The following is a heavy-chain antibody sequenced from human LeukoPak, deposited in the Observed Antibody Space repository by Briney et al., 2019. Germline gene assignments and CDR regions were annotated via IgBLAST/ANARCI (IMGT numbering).Heavy chain of an antibody. D-gene: IGHD3-10*01. CDR3: AKSKKTAITMVRGKTTYYFDY. J-gene: IGHJ4*02. CDR2: ISGRGGST. CDR1: GSTFSSYA. Sequence: PGGSLRLSCAASGSTFSSYAMSWVRQAPGKGREWVSAISGRGGSTYYADSVKGRFTISRDNSKNTLYLQMNSLRAEDTAVYYCAKSKKTAITMVRGKTTYYFDYWGQGTLVTVSS. V-gene: IGHV3-23*01.